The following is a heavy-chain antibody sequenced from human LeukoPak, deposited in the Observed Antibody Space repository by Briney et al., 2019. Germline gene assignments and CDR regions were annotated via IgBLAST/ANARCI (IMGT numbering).Heavy chain of an antibody. D-gene: IGHD1-14*01. CDR3: ARQPDY. CDR2: INSDGSRT. V-gene: IGHV3-74*01. Sequence: PGRSLRLSCTASGFTFSNYWMHWVRQAPGKGLVWVSHINSDGSRTNYADSVKGRFTISRDNAKNTLYLQMNSLRAEDTAVYYCARQPDYWGQGTLVTVSS. J-gene: IGHJ4*02. CDR1: GFTFSNYW.